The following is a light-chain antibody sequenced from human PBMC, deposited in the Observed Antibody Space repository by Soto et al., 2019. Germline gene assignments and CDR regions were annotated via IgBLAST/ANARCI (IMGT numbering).Light chain of an antibody. CDR3: QQYNSYST. CDR1: QSISSW. J-gene: IGKJ4*01. Sequence: DIQMTQSPSTLSASVGDRVTITCRASQSISSWLAWYQQKPGKAPKLLIYDASSLVSGVPSRFSGRGSGTEFTLTISSLQPDDFATYYCQQYNSYSTFGERTNVEIK. CDR2: DAS. V-gene: IGKV1-5*01.